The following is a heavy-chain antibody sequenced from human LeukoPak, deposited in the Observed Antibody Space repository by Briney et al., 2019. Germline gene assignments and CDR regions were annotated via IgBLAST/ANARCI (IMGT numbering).Heavy chain of an antibody. Sequence: GGSLRLSCAASGFILSSYAMSCVRQAPGKGREWVSAISGRGGSTYYADSVKGRFTISRDNSKNTLYLQMNSLRAEDTAVYYCAKVWDSSGWTWIDYWGQGTLVTASS. CDR3: AKVWDSSGWTWIDY. J-gene: IGHJ4*02. D-gene: IGHD6-19*01. CDR1: GFILSSYA. CDR2: ISGRGGST. V-gene: IGHV3-23*01.